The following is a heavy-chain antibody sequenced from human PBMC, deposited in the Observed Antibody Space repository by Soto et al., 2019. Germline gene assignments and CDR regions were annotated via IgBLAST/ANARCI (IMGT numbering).Heavy chain of an antibody. CDR1: GFNISSYI. J-gene: IGHJ5*02. CDR3: AREAIAVLNWFDP. D-gene: IGHD6-19*01. CDR2: ISSSSSTI. Sequence: GGSLILSCTAAGFNISSYIMNWVRRAPGKGLEWVSYISSSSSTIYYADSVKGRFTISRDNAKNSLYLQMNSLRDEDTAVYYYAREAIAVLNWFDPWGQGTLVTVSS. V-gene: IGHV3-48*02.